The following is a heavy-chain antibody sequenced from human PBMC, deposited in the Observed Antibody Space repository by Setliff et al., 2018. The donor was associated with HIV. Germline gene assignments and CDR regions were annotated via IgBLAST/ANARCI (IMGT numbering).Heavy chain of an antibody. CDR2: IYASGTT. Sequence: SETLSLTCTVSGGSISSSSYYWGWIRQPPGKGLEWIGSIYASGTTEYNPSLDSRVTISVDTSRDQFSLNLRSVTAADTALYFCARLIHTGLLYFDYWGLGMLVTVSS. V-gene: IGHV4-39*07. D-gene: IGHD2-8*02. CDR3: ARLIHTGLLYFDY. J-gene: IGHJ4*02. CDR1: GGSISSSSYY.